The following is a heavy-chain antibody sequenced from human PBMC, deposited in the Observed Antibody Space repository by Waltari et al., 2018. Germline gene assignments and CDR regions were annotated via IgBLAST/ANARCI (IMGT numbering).Heavy chain of an antibody. CDR2: ISPFFGTA. CDR1: GGTFSSYA. Sequence: QVQLVQSGAEVKKPGSSVKVSCKASGGTFSSYAISWVRQAPGQGLAWRGRISPFFGTANYAPQFQGRVTITADESPSTAYIELSSLRSEDTAVYYCATGRRYDYVWGSPDFDYWGQGTLVTVSS. D-gene: IGHD3-16*01. V-gene: IGHV1-69*01. J-gene: IGHJ4*02. CDR3: ATGRRYDYVWGSPDFDY.